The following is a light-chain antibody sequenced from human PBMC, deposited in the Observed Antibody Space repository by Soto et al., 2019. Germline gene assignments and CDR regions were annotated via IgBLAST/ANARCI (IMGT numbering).Light chain of an antibody. CDR2: GNT. CDR1: ISNFWAGYD. V-gene: IGLV1-40*01. Sequence: SLRTRAPAVAGAPGQRVSISCTGSISNFWAGYDVHWYQQLPGTAPKLLIYGNTNRPSGVPDRFSGSKYGNSDSLAITGLQADDEVDYYCQSYDSSLSRSGVSGTGTKVTV. J-gene: IGLJ1*01. CDR3: QSYDSSLSRSGV.